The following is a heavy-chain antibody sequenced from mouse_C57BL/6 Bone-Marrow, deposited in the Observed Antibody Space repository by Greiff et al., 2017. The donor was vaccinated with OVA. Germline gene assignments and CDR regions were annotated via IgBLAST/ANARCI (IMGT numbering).Heavy chain of an antibody. D-gene: IGHD2-5*01. CDR1: GYTFTSYW. CDR3: TSPYSTNPFAY. J-gene: IGHJ3*01. V-gene: IGHV1-50*01. Sequence: QVQLQQPGAELVKPGASVKLSCKASGYTFTSYWMKWVKQRPGQGLEWIGEIDPSDSYTNYNQKFKGKATLTVDTSSSTAYMQLSSLTSDDSAVDYCTSPYSTNPFAYWGQGTLVTVSA. CDR2: IDPSDSYT.